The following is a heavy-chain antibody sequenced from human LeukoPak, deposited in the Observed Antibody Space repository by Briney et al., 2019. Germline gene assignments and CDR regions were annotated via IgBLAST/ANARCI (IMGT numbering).Heavy chain of an antibody. D-gene: IGHD1-26*01. J-gene: IGHJ4*02. Sequence: PGGSLRLSCAASGFTFSSSWMSWVRQAPGKGLEWVTNIKPDGSEKYHVDSVKGRFTISRDNAKNSLYLQMNSLRAEDTALYYCARDTVGVTDYWGQGTLVTVSS. CDR3: ARDTVGVTDY. V-gene: IGHV3-7*01. CDR2: IKPDGSEK. CDR1: GFTFSSSW.